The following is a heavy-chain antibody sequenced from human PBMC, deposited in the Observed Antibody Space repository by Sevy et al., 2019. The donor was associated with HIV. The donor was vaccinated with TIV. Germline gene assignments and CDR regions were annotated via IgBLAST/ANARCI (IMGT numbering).Heavy chain of an antibody. Sequence: ASVKVSCKASGYIFGIYDISWVRQAPGQGLEWMGWITPYSGDTNYAQKLQGRVTMTTDTSTRTSYMELSSLTSDDAGVYYCARGRAPGNGRYYFDSWAQGTLVTVSS. CDR3: ARGRAPGNGRYYFDS. CDR1: GYIFGIYD. D-gene: IGHD1-26*01. J-gene: IGHJ4*02. CDR2: ITPYSGDT. V-gene: IGHV1-18*01.